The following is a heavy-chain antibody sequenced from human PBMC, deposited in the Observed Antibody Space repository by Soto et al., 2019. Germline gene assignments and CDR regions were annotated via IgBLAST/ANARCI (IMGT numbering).Heavy chain of an antibody. J-gene: IGHJ6*03. CDR2: TYYRSKWYN. Sequence: SQTLSLTCAISGDSVSSNSAAWNWIRQSPSRGLEWLGRTYYRSKWYNDYAVSVKSRITINPDTSKNQFSLQLNSVTPEDTAVYYCARGKRGSYCSGGSCYGEYYYYMDVWGKGTTVTVSS. D-gene: IGHD2-15*01. V-gene: IGHV6-1*01. CDR1: GDSVSSNSAA. CDR3: ARGKRGSYCSGGSCYGEYYYYMDV.